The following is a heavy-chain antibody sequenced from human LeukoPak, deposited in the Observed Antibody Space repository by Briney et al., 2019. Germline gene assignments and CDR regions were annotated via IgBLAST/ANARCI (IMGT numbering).Heavy chain of an antibody. J-gene: IGHJ4*02. CDR3: AKLIVGATRSAFPFDY. CDR2: TRYDGSNK. V-gene: IGHV3-30*02. D-gene: IGHD1-26*01. Sequence: GGSLRLSCAASGFTFSSYGMHWVRQAPGKGLEWVAFTRYDGSNKYYADSVKGRFTISRDNSKNTLYLQMNSLRAEDTAVYYCAKLIVGATRSAFPFDYWGQGTLVTVSS. CDR1: GFTFSSYG.